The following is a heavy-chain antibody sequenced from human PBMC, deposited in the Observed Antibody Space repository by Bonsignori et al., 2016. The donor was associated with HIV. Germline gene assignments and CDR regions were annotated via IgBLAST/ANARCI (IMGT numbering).Heavy chain of an antibody. J-gene: IGHJ6*03. CDR2: INPNSGGT. V-gene: IGHV1-2*02. Sequence: WVRQAPGQGLEWMGWINPNSGGTNYAQKFQGRVTMTRDTSISTAYMELSRLRSDDTAVYYCARRHFHSVMEGYYYYYMDVWGKGTTVTVSS. D-gene: IGHD2-8*01. CDR3: ARRHFHSVMEGYYYYYMDV.